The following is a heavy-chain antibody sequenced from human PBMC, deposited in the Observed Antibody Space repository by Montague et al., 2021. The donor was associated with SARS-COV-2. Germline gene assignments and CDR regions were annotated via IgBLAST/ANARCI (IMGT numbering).Heavy chain of an antibody. Sequence: CAISGDSVSSNSATWNGVRQAPSRGREWPGRTYYRSKWYNDYAVSVRGRVTINPDTSKNQFSLQLNSVTPEDTAIYYCTSGREGNYNVMDVWGQGTTVTVSS. CDR1: GDSVSSNSAT. D-gene: IGHD1-1*01. CDR3: TSGREGNYNVMDV. V-gene: IGHV6-1*01. J-gene: IGHJ6*02. CDR2: TYYRSKWYN.